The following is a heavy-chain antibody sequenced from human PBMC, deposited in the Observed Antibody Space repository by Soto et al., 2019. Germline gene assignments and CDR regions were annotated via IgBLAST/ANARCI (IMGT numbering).Heavy chain of an antibody. J-gene: IGHJ4*02. V-gene: IGHV1-69*01. CDR1: GGTFTNIA. Sequence: QVQLVQSGAEMQKPGSSVKVACKASGGTFTNIAISWVRQAPGQGPEWMGQIVPMSDRANYAHNFYGRVTLSAEESTATVYMELVSLRSEDTAVYYCARDPPSPVSPGFFFGYFDFWGQGTLVTVSS. D-gene: IGHD3-10*01. CDR3: ARDPPSPVSPGFFFGYFDF. CDR2: IVPMSDRA.